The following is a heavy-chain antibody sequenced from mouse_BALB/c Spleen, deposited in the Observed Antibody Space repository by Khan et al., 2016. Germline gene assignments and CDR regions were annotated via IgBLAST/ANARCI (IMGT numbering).Heavy chain of an antibody. CDR1: GFTFSTYG. D-gene: IGHD2-14*01. V-gene: IGHV5-6-3*01. J-gene: IGHJ2*01. Sequence: EVELVESGGGLVQPGGSLKLSCAASGFTFSTYGMSWVRQTPDKRLELVATINSNGGSTYYPDSVKGRFTISRDNAKNTLYLQMSSPKSEDTAMSYCARENYRYYFDYWGQGTTLTVSS. CDR2: INSNGGST. CDR3: ARENYRYYFDY.